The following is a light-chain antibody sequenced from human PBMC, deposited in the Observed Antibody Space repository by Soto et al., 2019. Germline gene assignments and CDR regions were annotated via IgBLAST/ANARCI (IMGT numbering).Light chain of an antibody. CDR3: KQYYSVPLT. Sequence: ENVMTQSPDSLALSLGERASINCKSSQSVLFTTNNKNHLAWYQQKPGQPPKLLIYWASTRESGVPDRFSGSGSGTDFTLTISSLQAEDVAVYYCKQYYSVPLTFGGGTKVEIK. V-gene: IGKV4-1*01. J-gene: IGKJ4*01. CDR2: WAS. CDR1: QSVLFTTNNKNH.